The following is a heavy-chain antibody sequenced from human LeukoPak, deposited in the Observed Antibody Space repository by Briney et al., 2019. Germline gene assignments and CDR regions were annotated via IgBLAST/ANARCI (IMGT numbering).Heavy chain of an antibody. CDR2: IYYSGST. Sequence: KPSETLSLTCTVSGGSISNSSYYWGWIRQPPGKGLEWIGSIYYSGSTYYNPSLKSRVTISVDTSKNQFSLKLSSVTAADTAVYYCARGDFRTDAFDIWGQGTMVTVSS. D-gene: IGHD3/OR15-3a*01. J-gene: IGHJ3*02. V-gene: IGHV4-39*01. CDR1: GGSISNSSYY. CDR3: ARGDFRTDAFDI.